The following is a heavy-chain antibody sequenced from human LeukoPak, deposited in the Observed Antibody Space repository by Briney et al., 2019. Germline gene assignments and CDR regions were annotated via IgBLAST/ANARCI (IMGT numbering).Heavy chain of an antibody. D-gene: IGHD3/OR15-3a*01. CDR2: IKSKTDGGTT. Sequence: GGSLRLSCTASGFTFSNAWMSWVRQAPGKGLEWVGHIKSKTDGGTTDYAAPVKGSFAISRDDSKNTLSLQMNSLKTEDTAMYYCTTAPIMILGFPDAWGQGTLVTVSS. V-gene: IGHV3-15*01. CDR3: TTAPIMILGFPDA. CDR1: GFTFSNAW. J-gene: IGHJ5*02.